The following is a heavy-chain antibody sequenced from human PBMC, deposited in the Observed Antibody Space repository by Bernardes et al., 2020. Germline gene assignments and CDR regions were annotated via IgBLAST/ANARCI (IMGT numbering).Heavy chain of an antibody. CDR3: ARNDYGDYVHWFDP. V-gene: IGHV3-23*01. J-gene: IGHJ5*02. Sequence: GGSRRLSCEASGSTFSSYAMSWVRQAPGKGLEWFPAISGSGGSTYYADSVKGRFTISRDNSKNTLYLQMNSLRAEDTAVYYCARNDYGDYVHWFDPWGQGTLVTVSS. CDR1: GSTFSSYA. D-gene: IGHD4-17*01. CDR2: ISGSGGST.